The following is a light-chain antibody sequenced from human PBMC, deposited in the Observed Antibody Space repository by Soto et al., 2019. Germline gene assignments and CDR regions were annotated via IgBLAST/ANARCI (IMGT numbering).Light chain of an antibody. Sequence: QSVLTQPASVSGSPGQSINISCTGSSRDVGTYKYVSWYQQHPGKAPKLIIFEVSHRPSGVSDRFSGSKSGNTASLTISGRQAEDEADYSCSSYTTASSLEFGGGTRVTVL. CDR2: EVS. J-gene: IGLJ2*01. CDR3: SSYTTASSLE. CDR1: SRDVGTYKY. V-gene: IGLV2-14*01.